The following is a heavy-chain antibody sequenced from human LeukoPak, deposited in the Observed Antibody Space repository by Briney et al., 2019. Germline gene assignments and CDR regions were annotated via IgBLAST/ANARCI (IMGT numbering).Heavy chain of an antibody. CDR2: ISAYNGNT. Sequence: ASVKVSCKASGYTFTSYGISWVRQAPGQGLEWMGWISAYNGNTNYAQKLQGRVTMTTDTSTSTAYMELRSLRSEDTAVYYCARPYGDYQQYYFDYWGQGTLVTVSS. CDR3: ARPYGDYQQYYFDY. D-gene: IGHD4-17*01. V-gene: IGHV1-18*01. J-gene: IGHJ4*02. CDR1: GYTFTSYG.